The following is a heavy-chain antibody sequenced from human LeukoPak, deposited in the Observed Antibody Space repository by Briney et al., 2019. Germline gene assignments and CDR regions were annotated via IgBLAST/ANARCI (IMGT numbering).Heavy chain of an antibody. CDR1: GYTFTSYG. D-gene: IGHD2-2*01. Sequence: ASVKVSCKASGYTFTSYGISWVRQATGQGLEWMGWMNPNSGNTGYAQKFQGRVTITRNTSISTAYMELSSLRSEDTAVYYCARNYCGSTSCYGGAFDIWGQGTMVTVSS. J-gene: IGHJ3*02. CDR3: ARNYCGSTSCYGGAFDI. CDR2: MNPNSGNT. V-gene: IGHV1-8*03.